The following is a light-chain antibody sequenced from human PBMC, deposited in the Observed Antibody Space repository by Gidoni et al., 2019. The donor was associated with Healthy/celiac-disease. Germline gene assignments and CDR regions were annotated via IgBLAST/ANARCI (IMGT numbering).Light chain of an antibody. CDR2: LGS. CDR3: MQALQTPIT. Sequence: DIVRTQSPLSLPVTPGEPASISCRSSQSRLHSNGYNYLDWYLQKPGQSPQLLIYLGSNRASGVPDRFSGSGSGTDFTLKISRVEAEDVGVYYCMQALQTPITFXQXTRLEIK. J-gene: IGKJ5*01. CDR1: QSRLHSNGYNY. V-gene: IGKV2-28*01.